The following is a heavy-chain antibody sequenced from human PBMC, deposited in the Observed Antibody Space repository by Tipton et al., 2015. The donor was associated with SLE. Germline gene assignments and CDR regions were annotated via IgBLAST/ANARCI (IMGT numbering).Heavy chain of an antibody. CDR1: GGSISSSSYY. Sequence: TLSLTCTVSGGSISSSSYYWGWIRQPPGKGLEWIGSIYYSGSTYYNPSLKSRVTISVDTSKNQFSLKLSSVTAADTAVYYCARQGIVVLFDYWGQGTLVTVSS. J-gene: IGHJ4*02. CDR2: IYYSGST. V-gene: IGHV4-39*01. CDR3: ARQGIVVLFDY. D-gene: IGHD2-2*01.